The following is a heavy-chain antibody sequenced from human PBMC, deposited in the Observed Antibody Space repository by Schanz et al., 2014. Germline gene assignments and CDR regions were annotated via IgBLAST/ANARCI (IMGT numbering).Heavy chain of an antibody. Sequence: QVQLVQSGAEVKKPGASVKVSCQASGYTFAGHAVHWVRQAHGQGHEWVGWIHTGSGNTKYSQKFEGRVTITRDPSASIVYRELSSLRSEDAAVFFCASGEARVTSAGVVIVPMNVWGKGTTXIVSS. D-gene: IGHD3-3*01. J-gene: IGHJ6*03. CDR2: IHTGSGNT. V-gene: IGHV1-3*04. CDR1: GYTFAGHA. CDR3: ASGEARVTSAGVVIVPMNV.